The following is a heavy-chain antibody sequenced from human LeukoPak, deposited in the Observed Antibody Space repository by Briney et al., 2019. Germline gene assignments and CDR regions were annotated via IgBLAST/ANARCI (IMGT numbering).Heavy chain of an antibody. CDR1: GGSISSSSYY. CDR2: IYYSGST. V-gene: IGHV4-61*01. D-gene: IGHD3-3*01. Sequence: SETLSLTCTVSGGSISSSSYYWSWIRQPPGKGLEWIGYIYYSGSTNYNPSLKSRVTISVDTSKNQFSLKLSSVTAADTAVYYCARGFRGYNWFDPWGQGTLVTVSS. CDR3: ARGFRGYNWFDP. J-gene: IGHJ5*02.